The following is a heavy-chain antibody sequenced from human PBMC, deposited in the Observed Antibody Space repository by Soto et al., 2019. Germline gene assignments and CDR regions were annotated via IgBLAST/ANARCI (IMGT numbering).Heavy chain of an antibody. CDR1: GFTFSSYA. D-gene: IGHD3-10*01. J-gene: IGHJ6*03. V-gene: IGHV3-23*01. CDR2: ISGSGGST. CDR3: AKGMDYYGSGSFDHGRPYYYYMDV. Sequence: EVQLLESGGGLVQPGGSLRLSCAASGFTFSSYAMSWVRQAPGKGLEWVSAISGSGGSTYYADSVKGRFTISRDNSKNTLYLQMNSLRAEDTAVYYCAKGMDYYGSGSFDHGRPYYYYMDVWGKGTTVTVSS.